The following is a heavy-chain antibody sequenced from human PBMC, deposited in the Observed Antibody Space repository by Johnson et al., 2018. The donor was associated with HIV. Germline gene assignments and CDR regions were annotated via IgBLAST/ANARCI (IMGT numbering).Heavy chain of an antibody. CDR2: IRYDGSNK. CDR1: GFTFSSYG. CDR3: AKDPSIAVASYAFDI. Sequence: QVQLVESGGGVVQPGGSLRLSCAASGFTFSSYGMHWVRQAPGKGLEWVAFIRYDGSNKYYADSVKGRFTISRDNSKNTLYLQMNSLRAEDTAVYYCAKDPSIAVASYAFDIWGQGTMVTVSS. D-gene: IGHD6-19*01. J-gene: IGHJ3*02. V-gene: IGHV3-30*02.